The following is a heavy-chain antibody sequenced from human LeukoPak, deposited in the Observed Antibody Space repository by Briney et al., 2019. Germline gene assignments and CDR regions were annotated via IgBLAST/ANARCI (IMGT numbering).Heavy chain of an antibody. V-gene: IGHV1-69*13. J-gene: IGHJ6*03. Sequence: SVKVSCKASGGTFSSYAISWVRQAPGQGLEWMGGIIPIFGTANYAQKFQGRVTITADESTSTAYMELSRLRSDDTAVYYCARDPYCTNGVCPRTDYYYMDVWGKGTTVTVSS. CDR3: ARDPYCTNGVCPRTDYYYMDV. D-gene: IGHD2-8*01. CDR1: GGTFSSYA. CDR2: IIPIFGTA.